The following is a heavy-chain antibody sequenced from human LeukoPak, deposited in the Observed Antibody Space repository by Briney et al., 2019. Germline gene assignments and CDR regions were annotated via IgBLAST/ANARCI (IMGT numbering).Heavy chain of an antibody. J-gene: IGHJ4*02. Sequence: PGGSLRLSCAASGFTFSSYAMTWVRQAPGKGLEWVSGISGSGDTTYYADSVKGRFTVSRVNSKNTLYLQMNSLRVEDTAVYYCAKNVMYSSSAVDYWGQGTLVTVSS. D-gene: IGHD3-22*01. CDR2: ISGSGDTT. V-gene: IGHV3-23*01. CDR1: GFTFSSYA. CDR3: AKNVMYSSSAVDY.